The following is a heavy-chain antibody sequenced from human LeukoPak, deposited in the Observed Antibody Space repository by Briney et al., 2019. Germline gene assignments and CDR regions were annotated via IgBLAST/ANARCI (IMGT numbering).Heavy chain of an antibody. V-gene: IGHV1-69*04. Sequence: SVKVSCKASGGTFSSYAISWVRQAPGQGLEWMGRIIPILGIANYAQKFQGRVTITADKSTSTAYMELSSLRSEDTAVHYCARDDYYDSSGQLDPWGQGTLVTVSS. J-gene: IGHJ5*02. CDR3: ARDDYYDSSGQLDP. CDR2: IIPILGIA. D-gene: IGHD3-22*01. CDR1: GGTFSSYA.